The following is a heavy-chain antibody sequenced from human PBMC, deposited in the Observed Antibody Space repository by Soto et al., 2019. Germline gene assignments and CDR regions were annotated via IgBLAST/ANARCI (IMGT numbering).Heavy chain of an antibody. CDR2: ISYDGSNK. CDR1: GFTFSSYA. D-gene: IGHD5-18*01. CDR3: ASGYGQSYYFDY. V-gene: IGHV3-30-3*01. J-gene: IGHJ4*02. Sequence: GGSLRLSSAASGFTFSSYAMHWVRQAPGKGLEWVAVISYDGSNKYYADSVKGRFTISRDNSKNTLYLQMNSLRSEDTAVYYCASGYGQSYYFDYWGQGTLVTVSS.